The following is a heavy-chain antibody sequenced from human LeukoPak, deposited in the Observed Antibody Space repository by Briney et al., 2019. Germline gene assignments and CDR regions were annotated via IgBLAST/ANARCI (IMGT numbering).Heavy chain of an antibody. V-gene: IGHV3-7*01. CDR2: IKQDGSDK. CDR1: GFTFSSSW. J-gene: IGHJ4*02. D-gene: IGHD3-10*01. CDR3: ARHSSGSYYAY. Sequence: GGSLRLSCAASGFTFSSSWMSWVRQAPGKGLEWVAHIKQDGSDKYYLDSVKGRFTISRDNARNSLFLHLNSLRVEDTAMYYCARHSSGSYYAYWGQGTLVTVSS.